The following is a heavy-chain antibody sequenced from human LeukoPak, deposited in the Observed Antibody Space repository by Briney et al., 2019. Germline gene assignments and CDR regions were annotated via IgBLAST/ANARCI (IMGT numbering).Heavy chain of an antibody. D-gene: IGHD3-16*01. CDR3: ARGGLAYYFDY. J-gene: IGHJ4*02. V-gene: IGHV4-59*01. CDR1: GGSISSYY. CDR2: IYYSGST. Sequence: SETLSLTCTVSGGSISSYYWSWLRQPPGKGLEWIGYIYYSGSTNYNPSLKSRVTISVDTSKNQFSLKLSSVTAADTAVYYCARGGLAYYFDYWGQGTLVTVSS.